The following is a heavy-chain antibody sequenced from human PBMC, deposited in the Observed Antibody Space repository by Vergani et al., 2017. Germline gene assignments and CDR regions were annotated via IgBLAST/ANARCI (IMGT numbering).Heavy chain of an antibody. CDR2: IYHRGGT. D-gene: IGHD6-6*01. CDR1: GYFISSGYS. CDR3: ARDNGLDSSSSGCDY. V-gene: IGHV4-38-2*02. J-gene: IGHJ4*02. Sequence: QVQLQESGPGLVKPSETLSLTCAVSGYFISSGYSWGWVRRPPGKGLEWSGSIYHRGGTFYNPSLTRRVTISVDTSKNQFSLKLSSVTDADTAVYYCARDNGLDSSSSGCDYWGQGTLVTVSS.